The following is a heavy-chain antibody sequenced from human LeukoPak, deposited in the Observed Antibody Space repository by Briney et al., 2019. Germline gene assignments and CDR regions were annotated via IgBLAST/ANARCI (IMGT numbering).Heavy chain of an antibody. J-gene: IGHJ4*02. D-gene: IGHD1-14*01. V-gene: IGHV3-21*01. CDR1: LFTFTSYI. CDR2: MSSIMGDI. CDR3: AGVWSPRYTSSWPYYFDY. Sequence: PGGALRLSCAPSLFTFTSYIISCVRHARGKGREWGSAMSSIMGDIYYADSMQGRFTISRDNSKNLLYLQMTSLRPEDTAVYYCAGVWSPRYTSSWPYYFDYWGLGTLVTVSS.